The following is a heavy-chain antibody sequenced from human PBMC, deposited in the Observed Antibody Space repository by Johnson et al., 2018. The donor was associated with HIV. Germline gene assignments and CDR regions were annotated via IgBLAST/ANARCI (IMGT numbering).Heavy chain of an antibody. V-gene: IGHV3-15*01. CDR1: GFSFTNAW. D-gene: IGHD2-2*01. CDR3: ASDSTSINFYADALDF. J-gene: IGHJ3*01. CDR2: IKSKTDGGTR. Sequence: VQLVESGGGLVKPGGSLRVSCVAAGFSFTNAWMSWVRQAPGKGLEWVARIKSKTDGGTRDYAAPVKGRFIISRDDSKNTLYLQMNSLKTEDSAVYYCASDSTSINFYADALDFWCQGTVVTVSS.